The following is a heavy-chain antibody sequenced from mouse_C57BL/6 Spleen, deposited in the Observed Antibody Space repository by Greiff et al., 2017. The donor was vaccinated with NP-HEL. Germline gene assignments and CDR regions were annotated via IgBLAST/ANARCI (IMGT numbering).Heavy chain of an antibody. J-gene: IGHJ3*01. CDR3: ARREGLRGFAY. CDR2: ISGGGVNT. V-gene: IGHV5-9*01. Sequence: EVPLVESGGGLVKPGGSLKLSCAASGFTFRSYTMSWVRQTPEKRLEWVATISGGGVNTYYPDSVKGRFTISRDNAKNTLYLQMSSLRSEDTALYYCARREGLRGFAYWGQGTLVTVSA. D-gene: IGHD2-4*01. CDR1: GFTFRSYT.